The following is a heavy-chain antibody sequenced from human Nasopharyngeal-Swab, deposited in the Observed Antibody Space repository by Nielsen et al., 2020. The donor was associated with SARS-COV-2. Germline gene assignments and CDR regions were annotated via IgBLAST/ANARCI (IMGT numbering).Heavy chain of an antibody. D-gene: IGHD3-10*01. CDR1: GFTFSSYG. J-gene: IGHJ4*02. Sequence: GESLKISCAASGFTFSSYGMHWVRQAPGKGLEWVAVIWYDGSNKYYADSVKGRFTIPRDNSKNTLYLQMNSLRAEDTAVYYCARGFVFTMVRGGFDYWSQGTLVTVSS. V-gene: IGHV3-33*01. CDR3: ARGFVFTMVRGGFDY. CDR2: IWYDGSNK.